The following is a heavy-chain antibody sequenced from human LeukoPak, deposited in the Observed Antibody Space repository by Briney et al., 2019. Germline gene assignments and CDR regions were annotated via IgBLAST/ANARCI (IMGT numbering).Heavy chain of an antibody. CDR1: GGSFSGYY. V-gene: IGHV4-34*01. J-gene: IGHJ4*02. D-gene: IGHD5-18*01. CDR3: ARQVYSYGSNSFDY. Sequence: SETLSLTCAVYGGSFSGYYWSWIRQPPGKGLEWIGEINHSGSTNYNPSLKSRVTISVDTSKNQFSLKLSSVTAADTAVYYCARQVYSYGSNSFDYWGQGTLVTVSS. CDR2: INHSGST.